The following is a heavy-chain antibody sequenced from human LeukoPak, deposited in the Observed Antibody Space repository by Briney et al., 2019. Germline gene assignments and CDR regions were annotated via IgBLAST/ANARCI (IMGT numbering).Heavy chain of an antibody. CDR3: AKARYCSGGSCARGWFDP. J-gene: IGHJ5*02. CDR2: TSGDGGST. V-gene: IGHV3-43*02. Sequence: GGSLRLSCAASGFTFDDYAMHWVRQAPGKGLEWVSLTSGDGGSTYYADSVKGRFTISRDNSKNSLYLQMNSLRTEATAFYYCAKARYCSGGSCARGWFDPWGQGTLVTVSS. CDR1: GFTFDDYA. D-gene: IGHD2-15*01.